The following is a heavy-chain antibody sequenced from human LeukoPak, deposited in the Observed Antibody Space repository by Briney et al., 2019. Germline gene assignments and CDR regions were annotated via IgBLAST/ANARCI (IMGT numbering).Heavy chain of an antibody. CDR3: VRGAYNGSFDY. Sequence: PGGSLRLSCAASGFTLSIYWMHWVRQGPGKGPVWVSRISPDGSDTRYADSVKGRVTISRDNAKNTLYLQMNSLRAEDTAVYYCVRGAYNGSFDYWGQGTLVTVSS. D-gene: IGHD1-26*01. CDR1: GFTLSIYW. CDR2: ISPDGSDT. V-gene: IGHV3-74*01. J-gene: IGHJ4*02.